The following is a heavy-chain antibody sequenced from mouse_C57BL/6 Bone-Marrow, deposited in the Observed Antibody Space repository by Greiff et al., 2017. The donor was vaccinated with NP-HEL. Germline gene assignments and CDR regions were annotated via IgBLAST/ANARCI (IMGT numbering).Heavy chain of an antibody. Sequence: EVKLVESEGGLVQPGSSMKLSCTASGFTSSDYYMAWVRQVPEKGLEWVANINYDGSSTYYLDSLKSRFIISRDNAKNILYLQMSSLKSEDTATYYCARETYYGYFDYWGQGTTLTVSS. CDR2: INYDGSST. D-gene: IGHD2-10*01. J-gene: IGHJ2*01. CDR1: GFTSSDYY. CDR3: ARETYYGYFDY. V-gene: IGHV5-16*01.